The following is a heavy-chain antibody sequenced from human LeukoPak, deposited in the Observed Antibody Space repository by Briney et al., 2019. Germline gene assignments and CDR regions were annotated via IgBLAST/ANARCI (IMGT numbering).Heavy chain of an antibody. Sequence: SETLSLTCTVSGGSISNYYWSWIRQPPGKGLERIGYIYYSGSTNHNPSLKSRVTISVDTSKNQFSLKLSSVTAADTAVYYCARAGQFIAARPITFDYWGQGTLVTVSS. D-gene: IGHD6-6*01. CDR2: IYYSGST. CDR3: ARAGQFIAARPITFDY. J-gene: IGHJ4*02. V-gene: IGHV4-59*01. CDR1: GGSISNYY.